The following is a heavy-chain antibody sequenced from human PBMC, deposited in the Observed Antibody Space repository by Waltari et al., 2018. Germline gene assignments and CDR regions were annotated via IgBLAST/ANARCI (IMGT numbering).Heavy chain of an antibody. D-gene: IGHD6-19*01. CDR1: GGSISSYY. CDR2: IYYSGST. J-gene: IGHJ4*02. V-gene: IGHV4-59*01. CDR3: ARVRQTFWIAVAGHPSYYFDY. Sequence: QVQLQESGPGLVKPSETLSLTCTVSGGSISSYYWSWIRQPPGTGLEWIGYIYYSGSTNYNPSLKSRVTISVDTSKNQFSLKLSSVTAADTAVYYCARVRQTFWIAVAGHPSYYFDYWGQGTLVTVSS.